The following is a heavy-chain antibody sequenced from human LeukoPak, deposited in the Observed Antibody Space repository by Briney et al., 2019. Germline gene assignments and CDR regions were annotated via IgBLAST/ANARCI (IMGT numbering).Heavy chain of an antibody. CDR3: AVTIGGSDGFDI. V-gene: IGHV1-2*02. J-gene: IGHJ3*02. CDR1: GYTFTDYY. CDR2: INPNSGGT. Sequence: ASVKVSCKASGYTFTDYYMHWVRQAPGQGLEWMGWINPNSGGTSYAQKFQGRVTMTRDTSISTAYMELSRLTSDDTAVYYCAVTIGGSDGFDIWGQGTMVIVSS. D-gene: IGHD4-17*01.